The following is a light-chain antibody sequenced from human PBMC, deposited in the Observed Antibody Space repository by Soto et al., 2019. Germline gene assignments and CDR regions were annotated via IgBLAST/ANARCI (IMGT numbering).Light chain of an antibody. CDR2: DVI. V-gene: IGLV2-11*01. CDR1: SSDVGTYTY. J-gene: IGLJ1*01. Sequence: LTQPRSVSGSPGQSVTISCTGTSSDVGTYTYVSWYQQHPGKAPKLIIYDVIKRPSGVPDRFSGSKSGNTASLTISGLQAEDEADYYCCSYAGSYTHVFGTGTKVTVL. CDR3: CSYAGSYTHV.